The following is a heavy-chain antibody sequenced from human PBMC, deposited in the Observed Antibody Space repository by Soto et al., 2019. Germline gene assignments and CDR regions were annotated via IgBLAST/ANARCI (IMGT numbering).Heavy chain of an antibody. V-gene: IGHV3-30-3*01. CDR1: GFTFSSYA. J-gene: IGHJ6*02. CDR3: ARDQEAHGDGMDV. D-gene: IGHD3-10*01. CDR2: ISYDGSNK. Sequence: QVQLVESGGGVVQPGRSLRLSCAASGFTFSSYAMHWVRQAPGKGLEWVAVISYDGSNKYYADSVKGRFTISRDNSKNTLYLKMNSLRAEDTAVYYCARDQEAHGDGMDVWGQGTTVTVSS.